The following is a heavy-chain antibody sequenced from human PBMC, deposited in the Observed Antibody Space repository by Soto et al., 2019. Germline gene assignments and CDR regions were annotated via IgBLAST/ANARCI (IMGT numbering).Heavy chain of an antibody. CDR2: IIPMFGTA. Sequence: SVKVSCKAPGGTFSTYAISWVRQAPGQGLEWMGGIIPMFGTANYAQRFQDRVTITADESTNTVYMELSSLRSEDTAMYFCASGIQLWLRRINNGYSGWGQGTLVTV. CDR3: ASGIQLWLRRINNGYSG. D-gene: IGHD5-18*01. V-gene: IGHV1-69*13. J-gene: IGHJ4*02. CDR1: GGTFSTYA.